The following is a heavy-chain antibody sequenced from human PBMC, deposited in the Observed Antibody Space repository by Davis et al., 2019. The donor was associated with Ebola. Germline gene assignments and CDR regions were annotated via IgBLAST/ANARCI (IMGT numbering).Heavy chain of an antibody. J-gene: IGHJ3*02. CDR2: LGTSADT. Sequence: GESLKISCAASGFIFSSYVMSWARQAPGTGLELVPTLGTSADTYYADSVKGRFTISRDNSKNTLYLQMNGLRVEDTAIYYCAKDTSNIWFDIWGQGTNVTVSS. D-gene: IGHD1-26*01. V-gene: IGHV3-23*01. CDR3: AKDTSNIWFDI. CDR1: GFIFSSYV.